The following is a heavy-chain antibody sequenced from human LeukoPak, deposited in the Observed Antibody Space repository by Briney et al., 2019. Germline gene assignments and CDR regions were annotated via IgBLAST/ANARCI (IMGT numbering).Heavy chain of an antibody. CDR1: GGTFSSYA. CDR3: AREGWLQHYFDY. CDR2: IIPILGIA. Sequence: ASVKVSCKASGGTFSSYAISWVRQAPGQGLEWMGRIIPILGIANYAQKFQGRVTITADKSTSTAYMELSSLRSEDTAVYYCAREGWLQHYFDYWGQGTLVTVSS. J-gene: IGHJ4*02. D-gene: IGHD5-24*01. V-gene: IGHV1-69*04.